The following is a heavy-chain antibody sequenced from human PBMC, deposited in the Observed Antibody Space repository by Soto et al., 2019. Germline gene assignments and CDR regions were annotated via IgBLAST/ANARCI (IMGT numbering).Heavy chain of an antibody. V-gene: IGHV3-23*01. CDR2: LSDSGGST. CDR3: AKVSSSWYSGFFDF. Sequence: EVQLLESGGGLVQPGGSLRLSCTASGFTFGSHAMTWVRQAPGKGLEWVSGLSDSGGSTYYADSVKGRFTISRDNSMNTLYLQMNTLRVEDTAVYYCAKVSSSWYSGFFDFWGQGTLVTVSS. CDR1: GFTFGSHA. D-gene: IGHD6-13*01. J-gene: IGHJ4*02.